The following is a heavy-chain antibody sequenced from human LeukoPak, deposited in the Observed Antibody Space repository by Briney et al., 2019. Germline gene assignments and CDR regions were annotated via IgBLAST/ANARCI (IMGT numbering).Heavy chain of an antibody. D-gene: IGHD1-26*01. CDR2: ISRSTNHT. V-gene: IGHV3-21*04. Sequence: PGGSLRLSRAASGFTFSSYYMNWVRQAPGKGLEWVPSISRSTNHTYYADSLKGRFTISRDNAKNSLYLQMNSLRAEDTAVYFCARDLRDSRGSYGSDYWGQGTLVTVSS. J-gene: IGHJ4*02. CDR3: ARDLRDSRGSYGSDY. CDR1: GFTFSSYY.